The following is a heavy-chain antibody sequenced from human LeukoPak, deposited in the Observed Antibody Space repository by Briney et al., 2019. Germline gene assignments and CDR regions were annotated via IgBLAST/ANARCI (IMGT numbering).Heavy chain of an antibody. D-gene: IGHD6-19*01. Sequence: GGSLRLSCAASGFTFSSYGMHWVRQAPGKGLEWVAFIRYDGSNKYYADSVKGRFTISRDNSKNTLYLQMNSLRAEDTAVYYCAKDLLADREPGIAVAGTGFDYWGQGTLVTVSS. J-gene: IGHJ4*02. CDR3: AKDLLADREPGIAVAGTGFDY. CDR1: GFTFSSYG. CDR2: IRYDGSNK. V-gene: IGHV3-30*02.